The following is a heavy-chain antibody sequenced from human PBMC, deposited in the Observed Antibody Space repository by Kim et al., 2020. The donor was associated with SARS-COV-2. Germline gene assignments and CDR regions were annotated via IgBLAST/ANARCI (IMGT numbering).Heavy chain of an antibody. CDR3: SREGNGIAAAVSFDYGMED. J-gene: IGHJ6*02. CDR2: IKQDGSEK. D-gene: IGHD6-13*01. V-gene: IGHV3-7*01. Sequence: GGSLRLSCAASGFTFSSYWMSWVRQAPGKGLEWVANIKQDGSEKYYVDSAKGRFTISRDNAKNSLYLQMNSLRAEDTAVYYCSREGNGIAAAVSFDYGMEDGSQGTKVTVSS. CDR1: GFTFSSYW.